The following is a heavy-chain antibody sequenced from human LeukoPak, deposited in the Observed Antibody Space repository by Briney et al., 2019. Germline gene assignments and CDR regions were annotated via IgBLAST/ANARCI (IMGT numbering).Heavy chain of an antibody. CDR2: IKQDGSEK. Sequence: PGGSLRLSCAASGFTFSSHWMTWVRQAPGKGLEWVTNIKQDGSEKNYVDSVKGRFTISRDNAKNSLSLQMNSLRAEDTAVYYCATRDGYLKDLEYWGQGILVTVSS. J-gene: IGHJ4*02. CDR1: GFTFSSHW. V-gene: IGHV3-7*01. CDR3: ATRDGYLKDLEY. D-gene: IGHD5-24*01.